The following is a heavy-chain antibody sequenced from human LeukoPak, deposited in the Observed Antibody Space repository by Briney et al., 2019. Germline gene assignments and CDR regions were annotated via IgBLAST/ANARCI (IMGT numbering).Heavy chain of an antibody. CDR1: GGSISSYY. J-gene: IGHJ4*02. CDR2: IYTSGST. Sequence: SETLSLTCTVSGGSISSYYWSWIRQPAGKGLEWIGRIYTSGSTNYNPSLKSRVTISVDTSKNQFSLKLSSVTAVDTAVYYCASSRLGSSGWYGTIDYWGQGTLVTVSS. V-gene: IGHV4-4*07. CDR3: ASSRLGSSGWYGTIDY. D-gene: IGHD6-19*01.